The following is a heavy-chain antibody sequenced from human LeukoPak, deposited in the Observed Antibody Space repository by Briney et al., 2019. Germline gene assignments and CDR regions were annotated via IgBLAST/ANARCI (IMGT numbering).Heavy chain of an antibody. V-gene: IGHV4-59*08. CDR3: ARRYCSGGTCYGDY. CDR1: GGSISSYY. Sequence: RASETLSLTCTVSGGSISSYYWSWIRQPPGKGLEWIGYIYYSGSTNYNPSLKSRVTISVDTSKNQFSLKLSFVTAADTAVYYCARRYCSGGTCYGDYWGQGTLVTVSS. D-gene: IGHD2-15*01. CDR2: IYYSGST. J-gene: IGHJ4*02.